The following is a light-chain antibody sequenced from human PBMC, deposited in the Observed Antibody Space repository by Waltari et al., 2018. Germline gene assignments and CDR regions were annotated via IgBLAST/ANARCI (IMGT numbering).Light chain of an antibody. CDR3: CSFTATHTLL. Sequence: QSALTQPASVSGSPGQSITISCTGTNNDVGASKFVSWYQQHPGRAPQRMIYEVTERPSGIAYRLSGSKSANTASLTISGLLPEDEAIYYCCSFTATHTLLFGGGTTVTVL. J-gene: IGLJ2*01. CDR2: EVT. V-gene: IGLV2-14*01. CDR1: NNDVGASKF.